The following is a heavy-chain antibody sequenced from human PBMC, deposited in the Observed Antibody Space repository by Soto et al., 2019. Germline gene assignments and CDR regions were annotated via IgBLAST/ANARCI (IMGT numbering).Heavy chain of an antibody. D-gene: IGHD6-19*01. Sequence: SETLSLTCAVYGGSFSGYYWSWIRQPPGKGLEWIGEINHSGSTNYNPSLKSRVTISVDTSKNQFSLKLSSVTAADTAVYYCARESGWYRGRVDYWGQGTLVTVSS. V-gene: IGHV4-34*01. CDR1: GGSFSGYY. CDR2: INHSGST. CDR3: ARESGWYRGRVDY. J-gene: IGHJ4*02.